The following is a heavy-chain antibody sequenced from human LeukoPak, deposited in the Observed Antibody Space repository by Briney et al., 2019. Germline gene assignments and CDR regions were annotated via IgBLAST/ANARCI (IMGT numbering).Heavy chain of an antibody. J-gene: IGHJ3*02. Sequence: GGSLRLSRAASGFTFSNAWMSWVRQAPGKGLEWVGRIKSKTDGGTTDYAAPVKGRFTISRDDSKSTLYLQMNSLKTEDTAVYYCTTDYYGSGSYPDAFDIWGRGTMVTVSS. CDR2: IKSKTDGGTT. V-gene: IGHV3-15*01. D-gene: IGHD3-10*01. CDR3: TTDYYGSGSYPDAFDI. CDR1: GFTFSNAW.